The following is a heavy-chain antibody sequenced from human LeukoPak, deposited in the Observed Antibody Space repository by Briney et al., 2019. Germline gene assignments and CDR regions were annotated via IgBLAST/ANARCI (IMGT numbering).Heavy chain of an antibody. V-gene: IGHV1-2*06. D-gene: IGHD3-10*01. CDR1: GYTFTGYD. Sequence: ASVKVSCKASGYTFTGYDMHWVRQAPGQGLEWMGRINPNSGGTNYAQKFQGRVTMTRDTSISTAYMELSRLRSDDTAVYYCATPRGADWYFDLWGRGTLVTVSS. CDR2: INPNSGGT. J-gene: IGHJ2*01. CDR3: ATPRGADWYFDL.